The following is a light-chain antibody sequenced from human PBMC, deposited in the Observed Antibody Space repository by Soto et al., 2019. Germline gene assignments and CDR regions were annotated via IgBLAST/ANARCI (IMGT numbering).Light chain of an antibody. Sequence: SYELTQPPSVSVAPGKTARITCGGDNIGSTSVHWYQQKPGQAPVLVIFYDADRPSGIPERFSGSNSGNTATLTLNRVEAVEEAVYSCQVWERDGVCVGGTKLTVL. V-gene: IGLV3-21*01. CDR1: NIGSTS. J-gene: IGLJ3*02. CDR2: YDA. CDR3: QVWERDGV.